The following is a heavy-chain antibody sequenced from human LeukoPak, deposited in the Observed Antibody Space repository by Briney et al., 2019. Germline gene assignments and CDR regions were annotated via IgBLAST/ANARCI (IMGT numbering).Heavy chain of an antibody. Sequence: SETLSLTCTVSGGSISSTSHYWAWIRQPPGKGLEWIGSIYYGESAYYNPSLKSRVTISLDTSKNQFSLKVASVTAANTAVYYCARGVPPFDYWGQGTLVTVSS. D-gene: IGHD5/OR15-5a*01. J-gene: IGHJ4*02. CDR1: GGSISSTSHY. V-gene: IGHV4-39*07. CDR2: IYYGESA. CDR3: ARGVPPFDY.